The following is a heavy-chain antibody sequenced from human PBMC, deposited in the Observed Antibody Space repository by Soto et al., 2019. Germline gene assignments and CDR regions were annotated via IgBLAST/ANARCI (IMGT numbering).Heavy chain of an antibody. CDR2: IYTSGST. Sequence: PSETLSLTCTVSGGSITNYYWAWIRQPAGKGLEWIGRIYTSGSTNYNPPLKSRVTMSVDTSKNQFSLKLSSVTAADTAVYYCARDETVLGFDYWGQGTLVIVS. CDR1: GGSITNYY. CDR3: ARDETVLGFDY. D-gene: IGHD2-15*01. J-gene: IGHJ4*02. V-gene: IGHV4-4*07.